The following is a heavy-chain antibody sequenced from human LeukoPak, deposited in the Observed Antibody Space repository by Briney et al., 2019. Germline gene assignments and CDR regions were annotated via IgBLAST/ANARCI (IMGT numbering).Heavy chain of an antibody. D-gene: IGHD6-13*01. CDR3: ARRYSSSWYEYFDY. CDR1: GGSISSSSYY. J-gene: IGHJ4*02. Sequence: PSETLSLTCTVSGGSISSSSYYWGWIRQPPGKGLEWIGSIYYSGSTYYNPSLKSRVTISVDTSKNQFPLKLSSVTAADTAVYYCARRYSSSWYEYFDYWGQGTLVTVSS. V-gene: IGHV4-39*01. CDR2: IYYSGST.